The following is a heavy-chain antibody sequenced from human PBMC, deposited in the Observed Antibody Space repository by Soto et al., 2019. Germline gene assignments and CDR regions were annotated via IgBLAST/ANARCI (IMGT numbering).Heavy chain of an antibody. V-gene: IGHV3-23*01. J-gene: IGHJ4*02. CDR2: FRSGGDDGTT. CDR1: GFTFSSYS. CDR3: AKKVNSGPGSQYFDY. Sequence: GSLRLSCAASGFTFSSYSMSWVRQAPGKGLEWVSGFRSGGDDGTTHYADSVKGRFTISRDNSKNTLFLQMDSLRAEDTAIYYCAKKVNSGPGSQYFDYWGQGTLVTVSS. D-gene: IGHD3-10*01.